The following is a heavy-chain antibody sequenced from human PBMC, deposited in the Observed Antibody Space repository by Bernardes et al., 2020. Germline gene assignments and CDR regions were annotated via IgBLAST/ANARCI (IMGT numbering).Heavy chain of an antibody. CDR2: IIPISGTE. J-gene: IGHJ6*03. D-gene: IGHD2-2*01. Sequence: SEKVSCKASGGTFSSYAIIWVRHDPGQGLEWMGGIIPISGTENYAQKFQGRVTITADKSTSTAYMELSSLRSDDTAVYYCTRAKGYCSSTSCRDKYYYYYMDVWCKGTTVTVSS. CDR1: GGTFSSYA. CDR3: TRAKGYCSSTSCRDKYYYYYMDV. V-gene: IGHV1-69*06.